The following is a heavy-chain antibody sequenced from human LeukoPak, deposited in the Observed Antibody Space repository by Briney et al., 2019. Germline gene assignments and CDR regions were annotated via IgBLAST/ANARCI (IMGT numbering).Heavy chain of an antibody. Sequence: GGSLRLSCAASGFIVSSDYISWVRQTPGKGLEWVSVIYSGGSTFYADSVKGRFTISRDNSKNTVYPQMNSLRGEDTAVFYCASGGKHCTGGACYGDWGQGTLVTVSS. CDR3: ASGGKHCTGGACYGD. CDR1: GFIVSSDY. D-gene: IGHD2-8*02. J-gene: IGHJ4*02. CDR2: IYSGGST. V-gene: IGHV3-53*01.